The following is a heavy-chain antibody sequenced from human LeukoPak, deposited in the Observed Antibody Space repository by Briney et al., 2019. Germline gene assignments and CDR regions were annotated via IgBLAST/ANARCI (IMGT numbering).Heavy chain of an antibody. Sequence: ASVKVSCKASGYTFTSYGISWVRQAPGQGLEWMGWISAYNGNTNYAQKLQGRVTMTTDTSTSTAYMELRSLRSEDTAVYYCARVYYDSSGYFYFDYWGQGTLVTVSS. CDR1: GYTFTSYG. CDR2: ISAYNGNT. J-gene: IGHJ4*02. D-gene: IGHD3-22*01. V-gene: IGHV1-18*04. CDR3: ARVYYDSSGYFYFDY.